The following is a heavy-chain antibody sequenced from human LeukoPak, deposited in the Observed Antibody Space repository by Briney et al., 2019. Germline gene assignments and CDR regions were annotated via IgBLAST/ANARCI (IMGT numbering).Heavy chain of an antibody. CDR1: GFSFDDYA. V-gene: IGHV3-43*02. Sequence: GGSLRLSCAASGFSFDDYAMHWVRQAPGKGLQWVSLISGDGGSAYYADSVKGRFTISRDNSKNSLYLQMSSLRIEDTALYYCAKDRGDFSGWFFWGQGTLVTVSS. CDR3: AKDRGDFSGWFF. D-gene: IGHD6-19*01. J-gene: IGHJ4*02. CDR2: ISGDGGSA.